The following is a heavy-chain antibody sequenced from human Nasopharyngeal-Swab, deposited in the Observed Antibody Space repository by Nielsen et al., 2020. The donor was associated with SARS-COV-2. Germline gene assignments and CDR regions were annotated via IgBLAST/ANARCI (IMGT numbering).Heavy chain of an antibody. V-gene: IGHV4-30-2*01. Sequence: SETLSLTCAVSGGSISSGGYSWSWIRQPPGKGLEWIGYIYHSGSTYYNPSLKSRVTISVDRSKNQFSLKLSSETAADTAVYYCARSDYYEYYAFDIWGQGTMVTVSS. J-gene: IGHJ3*02. D-gene: IGHD3-22*01. CDR3: ARSDYYEYYAFDI. CDR1: GGSISSGGYS. CDR2: IYHSGST.